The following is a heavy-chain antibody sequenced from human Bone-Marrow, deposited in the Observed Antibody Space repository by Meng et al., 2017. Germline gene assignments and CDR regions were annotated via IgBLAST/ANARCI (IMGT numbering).Heavy chain of an antibody. V-gene: IGHV4-4*02. Sequence: QVQRVGSGPGLVKPSGTLSLTCGVSGASVSSGYWWTWVRQPPGKGLEWIGEFHHSGTTNYNPSLRSRVTISVDTSKNQFSLRLTSVTAADTAVYYCAASPGWWRIDSWGQGTLVTVSS. D-gene: IGHD6-19*01. CDR2: FHHSGTT. CDR3: AASPGWWRIDS. J-gene: IGHJ4*02. CDR1: GASVSSGYW.